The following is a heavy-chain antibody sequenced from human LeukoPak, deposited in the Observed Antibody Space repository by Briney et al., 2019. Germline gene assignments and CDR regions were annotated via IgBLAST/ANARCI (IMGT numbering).Heavy chain of an antibody. CDR2: ISAYNGNT. V-gene: IGHV1-18*01. J-gene: IGHJ5*02. CDR3: ARVAPRTTMIVVVTPNWFDP. D-gene: IGHD3-22*01. Sequence: ASVKVSCKASGYTFTSYGISWVRQAPGQGLEWMGWISAYNGNTNYAQKLQGRVTMTTDTSTSTAYMELRSLRSDDTAVYYCARVAPRTTMIVVVTPNWFDPWGQGTLVTVSS. CDR1: GYTFTSYG.